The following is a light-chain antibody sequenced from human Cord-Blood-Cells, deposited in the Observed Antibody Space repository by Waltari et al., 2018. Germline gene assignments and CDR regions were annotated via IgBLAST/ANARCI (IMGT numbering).Light chain of an antibody. J-gene: IGLJ3*02. CDR3: CSYAGSSTWV. Sequence: QSALTQPASVSGSPGQSITISCTGTSSDVGRYNLVSWYQQHPGKAPKLMIYAGSKRPSGFSNRFSGSKSGNTASLTISGLQAEDEADYYCCSYAGSSTWVFGGGTKLTVL. CDR1: SSDVGRYNL. V-gene: IGLV2-23*01. CDR2: AGS.